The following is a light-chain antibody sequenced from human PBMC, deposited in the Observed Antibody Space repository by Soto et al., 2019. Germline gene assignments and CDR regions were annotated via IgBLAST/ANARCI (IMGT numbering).Light chain of an antibody. CDR3: QQYGRSPFT. J-gene: IGKJ3*01. CDR2: SAS. Sequence: EDVLTQSPGTLSLSPGERAALSCRASQSVYKNYLAWYQQKPGQAPRLLIYSASSRPAGIPDRFSGSGSGTDFTLTITSLEPEDFAVYYCQQYGRSPFTFGPGTKVDIK. V-gene: IGKV3-20*01. CDR1: QSVYKNY.